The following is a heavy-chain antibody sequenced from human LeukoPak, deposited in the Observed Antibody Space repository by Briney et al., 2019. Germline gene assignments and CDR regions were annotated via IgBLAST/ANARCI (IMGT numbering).Heavy chain of an antibody. D-gene: IGHD3-9*01. J-gene: IGHJ4*02. Sequence: SETLSLTCTVSGGSISSYYWSWIRQPPGKGLEWIGYIYYSGSTYYNPSLQSRVTISVDTSKNQFSLKLSSVTAADTAVYYCARESTYYDTLTGYLRPRYFDYWGQGTLVTVSS. CDR2: IYYSGST. CDR3: ARESTYYDTLTGYLRPRYFDY. CDR1: GGSISSYY. V-gene: IGHV4-59*12.